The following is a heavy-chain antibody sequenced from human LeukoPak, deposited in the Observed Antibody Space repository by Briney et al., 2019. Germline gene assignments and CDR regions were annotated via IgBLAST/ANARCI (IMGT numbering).Heavy chain of an antibody. V-gene: IGHV3-7*03. CDR1: GFTFSSFW. J-gene: IGHJ4*02. Sequence: GGSLRLSCAASGFTFSSFWMTWVRQAPGKGLEWVANIKEDGSQKYYVDSVKGRFTITRDNAKNSLFLQTNSLRVDDTAVYYCARDSGWFRFDYWGQGTLVTVSS. CDR2: IKEDGSQK. CDR3: ARDSGWFRFDY. D-gene: IGHD6-19*01.